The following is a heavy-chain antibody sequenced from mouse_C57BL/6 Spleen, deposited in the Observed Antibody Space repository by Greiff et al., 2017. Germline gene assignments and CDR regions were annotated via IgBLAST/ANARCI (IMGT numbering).Heavy chain of an antibody. CDR2: IWSGGST. D-gene: IGHD4-1*01. CDR3: ARNILGLSYWYFDV. CDR1: GFSLTSYG. V-gene: IGHV2-2*01. Sequence: QVQLKESGPGLVQPSQSLSITCTVSGFSLTSYGVHWVRQSPGKGLEWLGVIWSGGSTDYNAAFISRLSISKDNSKSQVFFKMNSLQADDTAIYYCARNILGLSYWYFDVWGTGTTVTVSS. J-gene: IGHJ1*03.